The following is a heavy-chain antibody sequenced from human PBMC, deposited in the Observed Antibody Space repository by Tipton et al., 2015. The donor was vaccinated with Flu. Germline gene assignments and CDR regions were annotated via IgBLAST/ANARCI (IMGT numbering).Heavy chain of an antibody. V-gene: IGHV3-7*01. Sequence: SLRLSCAASGFTFSGSWMSWVRQAPGKGLEWVATVNGDGSGTYYADSVKGRFTISRDNSKDMLYLQMNSLRAEDTAVFYCAKSGGFDSWNQGALVIVSS. D-gene: IGHD1-26*01. CDR3: AKSGGFDS. CDR2: VNGDGSGT. J-gene: IGHJ4*02. CDR1: GFTFSGSW.